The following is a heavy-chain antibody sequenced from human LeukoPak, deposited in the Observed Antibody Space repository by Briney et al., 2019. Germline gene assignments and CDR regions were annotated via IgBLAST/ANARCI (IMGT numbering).Heavy chain of an antibody. CDR1: GYSFTNYW. CDR3: AISYDYGDYLLDY. J-gene: IGHJ4*02. Sequence: GESLKISCKGSGYSFTNYWIGWVRQMPGKGLGWIGIIYPGDSDTRYSPSFQGQVTISADKSIRTAYLQWSSLKASDTAMYYCAISYDYGDYLLDYWGQGTLVTVSS. D-gene: IGHD4-17*01. CDR2: IYPGDSDT. V-gene: IGHV5-51*01.